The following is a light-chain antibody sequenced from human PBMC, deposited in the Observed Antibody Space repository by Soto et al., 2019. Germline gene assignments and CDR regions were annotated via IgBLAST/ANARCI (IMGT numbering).Light chain of an antibody. Sequence: QSVLTQPPSVSGAPGQRVTISCTGSSSNIGAGYNVHWYQQLPGTAPKLLIYGNSNRPSGVPDRFSGSKSGTSASLAITGRQAEDEADYYCKSSDSSLSGWVFGGGTKLTVL. J-gene: IGLJ3*02. CDR1: SSNIGAGYN. CDR2: GNS. V-gene: IGLV1-40*01. CDR3: KSSDSSLSGWV.